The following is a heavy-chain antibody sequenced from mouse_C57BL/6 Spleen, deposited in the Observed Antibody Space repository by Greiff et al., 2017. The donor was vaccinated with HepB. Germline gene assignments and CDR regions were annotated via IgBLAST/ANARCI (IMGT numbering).Heavy chain of an antibody. CDR3: ARGGYYGSSLCFDY. Sequence: QVQLQQPGTELVKPGASVKLSCKASGYTFTSYWMHWVKQRPGQGLEWIGNINPSNGGTNYNEKLKSKATLTVDKSSSTAYMQLSSLTSEDSAVYYRARGGYYGSSLCFDYWGQGTTLTVSS. CDR2: INPSNGGT. J-gene: IGHJ2*01. V-gene: IGHV1-53*01. D-gene: IGHD1-1*01. CDR1: GYTFTSYW.